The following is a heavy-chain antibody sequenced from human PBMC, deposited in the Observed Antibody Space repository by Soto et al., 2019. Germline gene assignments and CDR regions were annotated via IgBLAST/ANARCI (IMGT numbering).Heavy chain of an antibody. CDR1: GFTFSSYG. J-gene: IGHJ6*03. D-gene: IGHD2-15*01. V-gene: IGHV3-33*01. CDR3: ARSSGSCYSRPYCYYYMDV. CDR2: IWYDGSNK. Sequence: GGSLRLSCAASGFTFSSYGMHWVRQAPGKGLEWVAVIWYDGSNKYYADSVKGRFTISRDNSKNTLYLQMNSLRAEDTAVYYCARSSGSCYSRPYCYYYMDVWGKGTTVTVSS.